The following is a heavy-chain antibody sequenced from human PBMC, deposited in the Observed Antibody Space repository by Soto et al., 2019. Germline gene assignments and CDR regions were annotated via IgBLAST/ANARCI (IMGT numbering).Heavy chain of an antibody. CDR1: GYAISNGYY. V-gene: IGHV4-38-2*01. J-gene: IGHJ4*02. CDR3: VRTVAVAGTNVPDYFDH. D-gene: IGHD6-19*01. Sequence: ETLSLTCAVSGYAISNGYYWGCVRQPPGKGLEWIGDSHQSGITHHSPSLKGRVITSMLTSKNQFSLDLISVTAADTAVYYCVRTVAVAGTNVPDYFDHWGQGIQVTVSS. CDR2: SHQSGIT.